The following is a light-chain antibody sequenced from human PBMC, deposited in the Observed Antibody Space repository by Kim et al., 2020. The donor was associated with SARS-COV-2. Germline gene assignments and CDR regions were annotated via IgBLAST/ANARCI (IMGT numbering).Light chain of an antibody. CDR1: QSVLYSSNNKNY. J-gene: IGKJ4*01. Sequence: ATINCKSSQSVLYSSNNKNYLAWYQQKPGQPPKLLIYWASTRESGVPDRFSGSGSGTDFTLTISSLQAEDVAVYYCQQYYSTTLTFGGGTKVDIK. CDR3: QQYYSTTLT. V-gene: IGKV4-1*01. CDR2: WAS.